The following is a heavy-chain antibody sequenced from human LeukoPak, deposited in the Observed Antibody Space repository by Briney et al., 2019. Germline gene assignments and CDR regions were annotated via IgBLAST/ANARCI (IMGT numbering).Heavy chain of an antibody. V-gene: IGHV4-34*01. J-gene: IGHJ6*04. CDR2: INHSGST. D-gene: IGHD3-10*01. Sequence: SETLSLTCAVYGGSFSGYYWNWIRQPPGKGLEWIGEINHSGSTNYNPSLKSRVTISVDTSKNQFSLKLSSVTAADTAVYYCARGSGKYGMDVWGKGTTVTVSS. CDR1: GGSFSGYY. CDR3: ARGSGKYGMDV.